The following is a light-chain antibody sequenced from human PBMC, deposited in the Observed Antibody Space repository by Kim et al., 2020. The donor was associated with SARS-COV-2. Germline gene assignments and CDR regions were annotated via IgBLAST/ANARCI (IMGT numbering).Light chain of an antibody. V-gene: IGKV1-33*01. CDR3: QQYDDLPLT. CDR1: QDITNS. J-gene: IGKJ2*01. Sequence: SASLGDRVNITCQASQDITNSLNWYQQKPGKAPNRLIYDASSLETGVPSRFSGSGSGTHFTLTIHSLQPDDVATYYCQQYDDLPLTFGQGTKLEI. CDR2: DAS.